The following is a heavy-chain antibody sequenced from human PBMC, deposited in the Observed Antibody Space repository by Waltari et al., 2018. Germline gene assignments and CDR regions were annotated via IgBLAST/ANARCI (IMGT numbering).Heavy chain of an antibody. D-gene: IGHD3-3*01. V-gene: IGHV4-39*01. CDR2: VYYNGYK. CDR3: VRQRSADFWSGYFDL. CDR1: GDSNPTSTFS. J-gene: IGHJ4*02. Sequence: QAQLQELGPGQVKPSETLSFRCAVSGDSNPTSTFSWGWVRQPPGKGLEWVGSVYYNGYKFYNPSLKSRLTLSMDTSNNHFSLSLTSVTAADTAVYYCVRQRSADFWSGYFDLWGQGTLVTVSS.